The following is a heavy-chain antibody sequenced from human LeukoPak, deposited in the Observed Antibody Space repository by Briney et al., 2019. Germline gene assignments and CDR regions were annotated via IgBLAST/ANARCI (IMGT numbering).Heavy chain of an antibody. CDR1: GYTFTGYY. J-gene: IGHJ4*02. CDR2: INPNSGGT. V-gene: IGHV1-2*02. CDR3: ARVKNRGVIITGFGY. Sequence: ASVKVSCKASGYTFTGYYMHWVRQAPGQGLEWMGWINPNSGGTNYAQKFQGRVTMTRDTSISTAYMELSRLRSDDTAVYYCARVKNRGVIITGFGYWGQGTLVTVSS. D-gene: IGHD3-10*01.